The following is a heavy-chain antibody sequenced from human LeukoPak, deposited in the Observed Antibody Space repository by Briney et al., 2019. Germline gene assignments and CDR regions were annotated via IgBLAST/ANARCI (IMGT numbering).Heavy chain of an antibody. D-gene: IGHD5-24*01. CDR1: GFTVSSNY. CDR2: IYSGGST. Sequence: PGGSLRLSCAASGFTVSSNYMSWVRQAPGKGLEWVSVIYSGGSTYYADSVKGRFTISRDKCKNTLYLQMNSLRAEDTAVYYCAREAMAYLFDYWGQGTLVTVSS. J-gene: IGHJ4*02. V-gene: IGHV3-66*01. CDR3: AREAMAYLFDY.